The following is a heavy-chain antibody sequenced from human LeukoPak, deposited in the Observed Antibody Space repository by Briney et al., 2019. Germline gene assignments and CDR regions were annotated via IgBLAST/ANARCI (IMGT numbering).Heavy chain of an antibody. V-gene: IGHV3-49*04. Sequence: PGGSLRLSCTASGFTFGDYAMSWVRQAPGKGLEWVGFIRSKVHGGTAEYAASVKGRFTLSRDDSKSIAYLQMNSLKIEDTAVYYCSREPKGRWLQFDYWGQGTLVTVSS. CDR1: GFTFGDYA. J-gene: IGHJ4*02. D-gene: IGHD5-24*01. CDR2: IRSKVHGGTA. CDR3: SREPKGRWLQFDY.